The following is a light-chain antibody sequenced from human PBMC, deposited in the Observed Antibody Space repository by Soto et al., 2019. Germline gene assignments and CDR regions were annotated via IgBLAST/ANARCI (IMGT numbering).Light chain of an antibody. V-gene: IGKV1-12*01. CDR3: QQANSFPLT. Sequence: DIQMTQSPSSVSASVGDRVTFTCRASQGIGRWLAWYQQKPGKAPKLLIYAASSLQSGVPSRFSGSGSGTDFTLTISSLQPEDFGTYYSQQANSFPLTFGGGTKVEIK. CDR1: QGIGRW. J-gene: IGKJ4*01. CDR2: AAS.